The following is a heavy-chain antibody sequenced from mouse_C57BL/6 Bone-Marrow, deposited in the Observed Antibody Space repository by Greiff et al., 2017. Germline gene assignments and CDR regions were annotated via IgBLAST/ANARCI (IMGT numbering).Heavy chain of an antibody. CDR1: GYTFTSYW. CDR3: ARGCLPNWDWGYFDY. V-gene: IGHV1-55*01. J-gene: IGHJ2*01. Sequence: QVQLQQPGAELVKPGASVKMSCKASGYTFTSYWITWVKQRPGQGLEWIGDIYPGSGSTNYNEKFKSKDTLTVDTSSSTAYMQLSSLTSEDSAVYYCARGCLPNWDWGYFDYWGQGTTLTVSS. CDR2: IYPGSGST. D-gene: IGHD4-1*01.